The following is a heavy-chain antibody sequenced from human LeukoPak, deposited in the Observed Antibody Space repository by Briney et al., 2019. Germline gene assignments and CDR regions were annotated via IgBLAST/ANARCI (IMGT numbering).Heavy chain of an antibody. CDR1: GGSISSVAYY. CDR2: IFYSGST. J-gene: IGHJ5*02. D-gene: IGHD2-15*01. V-gene: IGHV4-31*03. CDR3: ARDPRSSGYCSGGSCSDWFDP. Sequence: PSQTLSLTCTVSGGSISSVAYYWSWIRQHPGKGLEWIGYIFYSGSTYYNPSLKSRVTISVDTSKKQFSLKLSSVTAADTAVYYCARDPRSSGYCSGGSCSDWFDPWGQGTLVTVSS.